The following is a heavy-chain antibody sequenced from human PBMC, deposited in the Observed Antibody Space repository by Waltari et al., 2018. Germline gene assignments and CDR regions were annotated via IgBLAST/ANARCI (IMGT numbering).Heavy chain of an antibody. CDR2: ANPDTGNA. J-gene: IGHJ4*02. D-gene: IGHD1-1*01. CDR3: VRDRTTVAACPGVY. CDR1: GYIFINYY. V-gene: IGHV1-2*02. Sequence: QVVLVQSGAEVKKPGASVKVSCKASGYIFINYYLHWVRQAPGPGPEWMGWANPDTGNANEPHKCRGRVTMTGDTSRNTGFMDLSDLKSDDAAVYYCVRDRTTVAACPGVYWGQGTLVTVSS.